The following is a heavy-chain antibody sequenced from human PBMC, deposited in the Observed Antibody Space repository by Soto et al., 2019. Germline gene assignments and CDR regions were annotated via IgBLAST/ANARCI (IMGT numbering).Heavy chain of an antibody. CDR1: GYTFTSSG. CDR3: ARDQGGSGIFDD. D-gene: IGHD2-15*01. CDR2: ISGHNGVT. Sequence: QVQLVQSGPEVKKPEASVKVSCKTSGYTFTSSGISWVRQAPGQGPEWMGWISGHNGVTNFARNFQDRVTLTIDSPTTTAYMEVRSLSFADPAIYYCARDQGGSGIFDDGGQEPLVTVSS. V-gene: IGHV1-18*04. J-gene: IGHJ4*02.